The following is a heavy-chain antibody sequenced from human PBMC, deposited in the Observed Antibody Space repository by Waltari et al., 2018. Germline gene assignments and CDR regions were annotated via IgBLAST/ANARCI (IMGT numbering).Heavy chain of an antibody. Sequence: EVQLVESGGDLVQHGGSLRLSCAASGFTLSGYPMNWVRQAPGKGLEWISYISGTGKTIYYADSVKGRFTISRDNAQNSLFLQMNSLRVEDTAVYYCARVSGFRIATEAVFDYWGQGTLVTVSS. CDR3: ARVSGFRIATEAVFDY. D-gene: IGHD6-13*01. CDR2: ISGTGKTI. CDR1: GFTLSGYP. J-gene: IGHJ4*02. V-gene: IGHV3-48*03.